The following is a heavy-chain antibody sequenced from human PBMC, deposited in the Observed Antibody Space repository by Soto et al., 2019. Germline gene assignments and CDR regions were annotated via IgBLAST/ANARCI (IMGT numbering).Heavy chain of an antibody. J-gene: IGHJ4*02. V-gene: IGHV4-4*07. D-gene: IGHD6-6*01. CDR1: GGSISSYY. CDR2: IYTSGST. CDR3: ATSRSRLQGKDYFDY. Sequence: SESLSLTCTVSGGSISSYYWSWIRQPAGKGLEWIGRIYTSGSTNYNPSLKSRVTMSVDTSKNQFSLKLSSVTAADTAVYYCATSRSRLQGKDYFDYWGQGTLVTVSS.